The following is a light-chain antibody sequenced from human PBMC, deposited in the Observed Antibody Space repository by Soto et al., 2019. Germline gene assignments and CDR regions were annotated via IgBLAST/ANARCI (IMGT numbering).Light chain of an antibody. CDR1: KLGDKY. J-gene: IGLJ2*01. CDR3: QAWDSDTVI. CDR2: QDS. V-gene: IGLV3-1*01. Sequence: SYELTQPPSVSVSPGQTATITCSGDKLGDKYTCWYQQRPGQSPVLVLYQDSIRPSGTPERFSGSNFGNTATLTITGTQAMDEADYYCQAWDSDTVIFGGGTKLTVL.